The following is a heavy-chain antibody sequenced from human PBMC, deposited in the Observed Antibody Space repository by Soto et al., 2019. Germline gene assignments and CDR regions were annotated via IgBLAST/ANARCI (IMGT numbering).Heavy chain of an antibody. V-gene: IGHV3-21*01. J-gene: IGHJ4*02. D-gene: IGHD3-3*01. CDR3: ARDSSSRALRFLEWLSNPPDY. CDR1: GFTFSSYS. Sequence: GGSLRLSCAASGFTFSSYSMNWVRQAPGKGLEWVSSISSSSSYIYYADSVKGRFTISRDNAKNSLYLQRNSLRAEDTAVYYCARDSSSRALRFLEWLSNPPDYWGQGTLVTVSS. CDR2: ISSSSSYI.